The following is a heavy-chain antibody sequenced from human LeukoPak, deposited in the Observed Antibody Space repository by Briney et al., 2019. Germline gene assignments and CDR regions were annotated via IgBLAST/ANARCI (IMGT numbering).Heavy chain of an antibody. Sequence: GASVKVSCKASGYTFTSYGISWVRQAPGQGLEWMGGIIANVGTPNYAQKFQGRVTVSADESTNTIYLVVDSLRPDDTAVYYCARLVNWGPLGDYWGQGTLVTVSS. J-gene: IGHJ4*02. D-gene: IGHD7-27*01. V-gene: IGHV1-69*13. CDR1: GYTFTSYG. CDR3: ARLVNWGPLGDY. CDR2: IIANVGTP.